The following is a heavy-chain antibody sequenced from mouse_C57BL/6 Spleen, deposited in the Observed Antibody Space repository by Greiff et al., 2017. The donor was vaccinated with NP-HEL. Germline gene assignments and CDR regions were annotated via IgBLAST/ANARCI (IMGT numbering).Heavy chain of an antibody. V-gene: IGHV1-69*01. D-gene: IGHD1-1*01. CDR3: ARGGSSYEGDYFDY. J-gene: IGHJ2*01. CDR1: GYTFTSYW. Sequence: QVQLQQPGAELVMPGASVKLSCKASGYTFTSYWMHWVKQRPGQGLEWIGEIDPSDSYTNYNQKFKGKSTLTVDKSSSTAYMQLSGLTSEDSAVYYCARGGSSYEGDYFDYWGQGTTLTVSS. CDR2: IDPSDSYT.